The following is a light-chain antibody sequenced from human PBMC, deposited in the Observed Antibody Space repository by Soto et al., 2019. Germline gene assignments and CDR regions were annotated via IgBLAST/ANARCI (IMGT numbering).Light chain of an antibody. J-gene: IGKJ3*01. CDR3: QQYDNLST. V-gene: IGKV1-33*01. CDR1: QDISNY. CDR2: DAS. Sequence: DIQMTQSPSSLSASVGDRVTITCQASQDISNYLNWYQQKPGKAPKLLIYDASNLETGVPSRFSGSGSGTYFTFTISSLQPEDIATYYCQQYDNLSTFGPGTKVDIK.